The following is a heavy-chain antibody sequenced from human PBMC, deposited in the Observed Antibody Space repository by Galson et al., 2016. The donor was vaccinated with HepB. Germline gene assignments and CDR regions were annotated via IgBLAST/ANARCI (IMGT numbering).Heavy chain of an antibody. CDR2: LPSENNIK. J-gene: IGHJ4*02. V-gene: IGHV3-48*01. CDR1: GVTFSSLS. Sequence: LRLSCAVSGVTFSSLSMNWVRQAPGKGLEWVSYLPSENNIKHYADSVRGRFTISRDNAKNSLYLQMNRLRVEDTAVYYCAFNRRGVFLLDCWGQGTLVTVSS. D-gene: IGHD3-10*01. CDR3: AFNRRGVFLLDC.